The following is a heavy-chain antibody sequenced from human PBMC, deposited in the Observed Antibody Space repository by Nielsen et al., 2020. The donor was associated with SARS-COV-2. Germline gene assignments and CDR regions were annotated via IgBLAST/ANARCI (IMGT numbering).Heavy chain of an antibody. D-gene: IGHD6-19*01. V-gene: IGHV4-39*01. CDR2: IYYSGGP. Sequence: SETLSLTCTVSGGSISSSSYYWGWIRQPPGKGLEWLGSIYYSGGPYYNPSLKSRVPIAVDTSKNHFSLKLHSVTAADTAVYFCAGQWDSNGWYVHWGQGTLVTVSS. CDR1: GGSISSSSYY. J-gene: IGHJ4*02. CDR3: AGQWDSNGWYVH.